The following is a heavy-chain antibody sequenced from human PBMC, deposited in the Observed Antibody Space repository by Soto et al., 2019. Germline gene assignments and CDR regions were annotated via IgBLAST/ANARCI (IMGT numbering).Heavy chain of an antibody. V-gene: IGHV3-30*18. J-gene: IGHJ6*02. CDR1: GFTFSSYG. D-gene: IGHD1-20*01. CDR2: ISYDGSNK. CDR3: AKSDRITGALPLRYYYGMDV. Sequence: QVQLVESGGGVVQPGRSLRLSCAASGFTFSSYGMHWVRQAPDKGLEWVAVISYDGSNKYYADSVKGRFTISRDNSKNTLYLQMNSLRAEDTAVYYCAKSDRITGALPLRYYYGMDVWGQGTTVTVSS.